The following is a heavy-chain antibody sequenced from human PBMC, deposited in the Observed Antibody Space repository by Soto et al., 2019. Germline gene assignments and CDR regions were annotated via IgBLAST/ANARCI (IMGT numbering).Heavy chain of an antibody. V-gene: IGHV1-18*01. CDR2: ISTYNGNT. Sequence: QIQLLQSGAEVKKPGASLKVSCKASGYTFTTYSISWVRQVPGQGLEWMGWISTYNGNTNYALKFRGRVTVTTDTSTSTAYMEVRSLRSDDTAMYYCVTGGNNHYFDYWGQGTLVTVSS. J-gene: IGHJ4*02. CDR1: GYTFTTYS. CDR3: VTGGNNHYFDY. D-gene: IGHD1-26*01.